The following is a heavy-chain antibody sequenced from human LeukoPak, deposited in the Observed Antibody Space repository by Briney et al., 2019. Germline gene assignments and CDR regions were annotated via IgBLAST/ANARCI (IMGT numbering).Heavy chain of an antibody. D-gene: IGHD3-10*01. J-gene: IGHJ4*02. V-gene: IGHV3-15*01. CDR3: TTSGTPFEY. CDR1: GFTFNKSW. CDR2: IKHKGEGGTT. Sequence: GGSLRLSCAASGFTFNKSWMSWVRLAPGKGLEWVGRIKHKGEGGTTDYGATVTGRFTVSRDDSKSTLYLQMNSLKNEDTAVYYCTTSGTPFEYWGQGTLVTVSS.